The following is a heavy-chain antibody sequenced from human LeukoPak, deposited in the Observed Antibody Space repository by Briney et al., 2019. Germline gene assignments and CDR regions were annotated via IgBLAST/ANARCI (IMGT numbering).Heavy chain of an antibody. Sequence: PGGSLRLSCAASGFTFSSYWMSWVRQAPGKGLEWVANIKQDGSEKYYVDSVKGRFTISRDNAKNSLYLQMNSLRAEDTAVYYCARDGQYYDILTHYYYYCGMDVWGQGTTVTVSS. J-gene: IGHJ6*02. D-gene: IGHD3-9*01. CDR3: ARDGQYYDILTHYYYYCGMDV. V-gene: IGHV3-7*01. CDR2: IKQDGSEK. CDR1: GFTFSSYW.